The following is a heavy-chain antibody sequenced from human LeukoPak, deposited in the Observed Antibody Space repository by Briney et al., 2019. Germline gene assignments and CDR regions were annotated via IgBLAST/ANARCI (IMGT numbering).Heavy chain of an antibody. D-gene: IGHD1-1*01. CDR3: TRLRATGTPVARPYYGMDV. Sequence: GSLRLSCAASGFTFSGSAMHWVRQASGKGLEWVGRIRSKANSYATAYAASVKGRFTISRDDSKNTAYLQMNSLKTEDTAVYYCTRLRATGTPVARPYYGMDVWGKGTTVTVSS. CDR2: IRSKANSYAT. J-gene: IGHJ6*04. V-gene: IGHV3-73*01. CDR1: GFTFSGSA.